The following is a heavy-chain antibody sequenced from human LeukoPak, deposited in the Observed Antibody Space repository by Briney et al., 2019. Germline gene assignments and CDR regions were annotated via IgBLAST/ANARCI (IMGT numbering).Heavy chain of an antibody. J-gene: IGHJ5*02. CDR3: ARAGSSYYDSSGYT. CDR2: IYTSGST. D-gene: IGHD3-22*01. CDR1: GGSISSYY. Sequence: SETLSLTRTVSGGSISSYYWSWIRQPAGKGLEWIGRIYTSGSTNYNPSLKSRVTLSVDTSKNQFSLKLSSVTDADTDVYYCARAGSSYYDSSGYTLGQGTLVTVSS. V-gene: IGHV4-4*07.